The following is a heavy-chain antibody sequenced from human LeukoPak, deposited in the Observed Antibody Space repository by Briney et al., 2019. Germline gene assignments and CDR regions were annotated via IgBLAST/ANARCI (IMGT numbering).Heavy chain of an antibody. D-gene: IGHD3-10*01. V-gene: IGHV4-59*08. Sequence: SETLSLTCTVSGGSISSNYWTWIRQPPGKGLEWIGYIYYSGITNYNPSLKSRVTISVDTSKNQFSLKLSSVTAADTALYYCAKHYMGSSYNHGLDCWGQGTLVTVSS. CDR2: IYYSGIT. CDR1: GGSISSNY. CDR3: AKHYMGSSYNHGLDC. J-gene: IGHJ4*02.